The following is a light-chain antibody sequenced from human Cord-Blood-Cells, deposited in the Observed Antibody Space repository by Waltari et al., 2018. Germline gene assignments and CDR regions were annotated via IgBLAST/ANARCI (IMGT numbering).Light chain of an antibody. J-gene: IGLJ2*01. CDR3: CSYAGSYTYVV. V-gene: IGLV2-11*01. CDR2: DVS. Sequence: QSALTQPRSVSGSPGQSVTISCTGTSSAVGGYNHFSWYQQHPGKAPKLMIYDVSKRPSGVPDRFSGSKSGNTASLTISGLQAEDEADYYCCSYAGSYTYVVFGGGTKLTVL. CDR1: SSAVGGYNH.